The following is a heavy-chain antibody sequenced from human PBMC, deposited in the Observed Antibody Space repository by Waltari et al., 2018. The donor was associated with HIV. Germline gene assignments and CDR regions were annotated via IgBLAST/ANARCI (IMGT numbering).Heavy chain of an antibody. CDR2: IYYSGST. J-gene: IGHJ4*02. CDR1: GGSISSSSYY. V-gene: IGHV4-39*01. CDR3: ARQDYYGYRIDY. D-gene: IGHD3-10*01. Sequence: QLQLQESGPGLVKPSETLSLTCTVSGGSISSSSYYWGWIRQPPGKGLEWFGSIYYSGSTSDNPSLKSRVTISVDTSKNQFSLKLSSVTAADTAVYYCARQDYYGYRIDYWGQGTLVTVSS.